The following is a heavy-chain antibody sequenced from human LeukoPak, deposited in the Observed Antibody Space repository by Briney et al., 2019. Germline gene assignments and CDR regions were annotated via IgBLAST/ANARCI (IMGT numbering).Heavy chain of an antibody. CDR2: INPDNGGT. CDR1: GYTFTDYY. CDR3: TREARVGNWFDP. V-gene: IGHV1-2*02. J-gene: IGHJ5*02. Sequence: ASVTVSYRASGYTFTDYYIHWVRQAPGQGGEWMGWINPDNGGTNYAQKFQGRVTITRDTSIRTVYMDLSRLRSDDTAVFYCTREARVGNWFDPWGQGTQVTVSS. D-gene: IGHD2-2*01.